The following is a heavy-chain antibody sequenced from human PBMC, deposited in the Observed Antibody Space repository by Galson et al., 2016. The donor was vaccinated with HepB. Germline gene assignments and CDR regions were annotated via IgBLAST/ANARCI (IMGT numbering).Heavy chain of an antibody. V-gene: IGHV3-21*01. D-gene: IGHD2-8*02. CDR1: GFTLSSFS. CDR3: AKSARTGGIDY. J-gene: IGHJ4*02. Sequence: SLRLSCAASGFTLSSFSMNWVRQAPGKGLEWVSSITSRSSHIFYADSVKGRFTVSRDNVNNSLSLQMTSLRADDTAVYFCAKSARTGGIDYWGQGTLVTVSS. CDR2: ITSRSSHI.